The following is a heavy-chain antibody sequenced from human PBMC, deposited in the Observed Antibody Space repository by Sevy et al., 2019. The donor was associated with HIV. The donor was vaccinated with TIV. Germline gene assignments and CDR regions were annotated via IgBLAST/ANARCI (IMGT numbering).Heavy chain of an antibody. CDR3: ARDLGGYGGNSIDY. V-gene: IGHV1-18*01. Sequence: ASVKVSCKASGYTFTSYGISWVRQAPGQGLEWMGWISAYNGNTNYAQKLQGRVTMTTDTSTSTAYVELGSLRSDDTAIYYCARDLGGYGGNSIDYWGQGTLVTVSS. J-gene: IGHJ4*02. D-gene: IGHD2-21*02. CDR1: GYTFTSYG. CDR2: ISAYNGNT.